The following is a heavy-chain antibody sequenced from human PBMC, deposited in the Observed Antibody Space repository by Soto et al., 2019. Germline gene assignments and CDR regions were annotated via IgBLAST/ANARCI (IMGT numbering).Heavy chain of an antibody. D-gene: IGHD3-16*01. CDR2: IYHGGTT. J-gene: IGHJ5*02. CDR3: AGDWGPYWFDP. V-gene: IGHV4-61*01. Sequence: SATLSLTCTVSGDSLSGGTKYWNWVRQPPGKDLEWIGYIYHGGTTKNNLSLKSRVTITQDTSKNQFSLEIHPVVPSDTAVYYCAGDWGPYWFDPWGQGILVTVSS. CDR1: GDSLSGGTKY.